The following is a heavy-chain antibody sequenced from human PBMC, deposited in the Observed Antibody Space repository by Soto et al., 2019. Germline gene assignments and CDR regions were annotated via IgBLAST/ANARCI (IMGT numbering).Heavy chain of an antibody. V-gene: IGHV4-39*01. CDR1: GGSIRSSSYY. CDR2: IYYSGST. D-gene: IGHD3-16*02. J-gene: IGHJ4*02. CDR3: ARLYDYVWGSYRPPDY. Sequence: SDTLSLTCTVSGGSIRSSSYYWGWIRQPPGKGLEWIGSIYYSGSTYYNPSLKSRVTISVDTSKNQFSLKLSSVTAADTAVYYCARLYDYVWGSYRPPDYWGQGTLVTVS.